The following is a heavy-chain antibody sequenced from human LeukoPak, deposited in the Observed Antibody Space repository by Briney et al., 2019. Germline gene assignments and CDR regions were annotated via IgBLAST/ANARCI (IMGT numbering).Heavy chain of an antibody. CDR1: GGSISSYY. Sequence: SETLSLTCTVSGGSISSYYWSWIRQPPGEVLEWIGYIYYSGSTNYNPSLKSRVTISVDTSKNQFSLKLSSVTAADTAVYYCARNVRFSSDAFDIRGQGTMVTVSS. CDR3: ARNVRFSSDAFDI. V-gene: IGHV4-59*01. J-gene: IGHJ3*02. CDR2: IYYSGST. D-gene: IGHD3-3*01.